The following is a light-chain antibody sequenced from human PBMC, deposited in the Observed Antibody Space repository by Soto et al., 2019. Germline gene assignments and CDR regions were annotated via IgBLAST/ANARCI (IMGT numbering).Light chain of an antibody. Sequence: QSVLTQPPSVPGAAGQGVTISCAGSSSNIGAPYDVHWYQHLPGTAPKLLLYGGNNRPSGVPDRFSGSRSGTSASLAITGLQAEDEADYYCSSYTSSSTPYVFGTGTKVTVL. CDR1: SSNIGAPYD. CDR2: GGN. CDR3: SSYTSSSTPYV. V-gene: IGLV1-40*01. J-gene: IGLJ1*01.